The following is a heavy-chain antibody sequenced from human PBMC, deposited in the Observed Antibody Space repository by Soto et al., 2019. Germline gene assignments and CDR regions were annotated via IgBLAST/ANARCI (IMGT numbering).Heavy chain of an antibody. Sequence: ASVKVSCTASGYTFTSYGISWVRQAPGQGLEWMGWISAYNGNTNYAQKLQGRVTMTTDTSTSTAYMELRSLRSDDTAVYYCARTTPPIVEASESFDIWGQGTMVTVSS. V-gene: IGHV1-18*01. D-gene: IGHD1-26*01. J-gene: IGHJ3*02. CDR2: ISAYNGNT. CDR1: GYTFTSYG. CDR3: ARTTPPIVEASESFDI.